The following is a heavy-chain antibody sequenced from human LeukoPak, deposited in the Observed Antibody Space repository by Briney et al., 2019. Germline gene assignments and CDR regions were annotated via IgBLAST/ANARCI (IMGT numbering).Heavy chain of an antibody. D-gene: IGHD3-3*01. CDR2: IYYSGST. V-gene: IGHV4-59*01. J-gene: IGHJ5*02. CDR3: ARGSRGDFWSDYNWFDP. Sequence: SETLSLTCTVSGGSISSYYWSWIRQPPGKGLEWIGYIYYSGSTNYNPSLKSRVTISVDTSKNQFSLKLSSVTAADTAVYYCARGSRGDFWSDYNWFDPWGQGTLVTVSS. CDR1: GGSISSYY.